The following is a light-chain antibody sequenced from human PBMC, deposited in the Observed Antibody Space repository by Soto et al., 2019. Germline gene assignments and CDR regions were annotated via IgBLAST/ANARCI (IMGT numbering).Light chain of an antibody. CDR2: GAS. V-gene: IGKV3D-15*01. CDR3: QQYNDWPST. J-gene: IGKJ3*01. CDR1: QSVSSN. Sequence: IVLTKPQAPLSVLRGAKATSSGMASQSVSSNLAWFQQKPGLAPRLLIYGASSMPTGVPARFSGSGSGTEFTLTISSLQSEDFAVYYCQQYNDWPSTFGPGTQLDIK.